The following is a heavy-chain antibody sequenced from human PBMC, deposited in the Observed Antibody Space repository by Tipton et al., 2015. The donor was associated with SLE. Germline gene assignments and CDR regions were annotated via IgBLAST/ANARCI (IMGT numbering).Heavy chain of an antibody. V-gene: IGHV3-30*04. CDR1: GFTFRSYG. J-gene: IGHJ3*01. D-gene: IGHD4-17*01. Sequence: SLRLSCAASGFTFRSYGMHWVRQAPGKGLEWLAVISYDGRKKYYADSVRGRFTISRDNSKSELFLEMNTLRLEDTAVYFCASFTHDYGADNVFDFWGQGTMVTVSS. CDR2: ISYDGRKK. CDR3: ASFTHDYGADNVFDF.